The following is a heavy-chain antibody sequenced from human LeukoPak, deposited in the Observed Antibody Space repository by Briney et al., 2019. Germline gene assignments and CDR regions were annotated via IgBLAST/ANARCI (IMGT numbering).Heavy chain of an antibody. CDR1: GYTFTTYG. CDR2: ISAYNSNT. Sequence: GASVKVSCKASGYTFTTYGISWVRQAPGQGLEWMGWISAYNSNTNYAQKLQGRVTMTTDTSTSTAYMELRSLRSDDTAVYYCARDVDDILTGPWDHYYYMDVWGKGTTVTVSS. CDR3: ARDVDDILTGPWDHYYYMDV. D-gene: IGHD3-9*01. J-gene: IGHJ6*03. V-gene: IGHV1-18*01.